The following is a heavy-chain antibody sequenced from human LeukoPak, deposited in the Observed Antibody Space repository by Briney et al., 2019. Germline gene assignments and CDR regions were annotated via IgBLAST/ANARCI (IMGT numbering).Heavy chain of an antibody. CDR1: GFTFSGYA. D-gene: IGHD4-17*01. CDR3: AKGTMVTTYNWDH. V-gene: IGHV3-23*01. CDR2: ISGSGGST. Sequence: PGGSLRLSCAASGFTFSGYANSWVRQAPGKGLERVSSISGSGGSTYYADSVKGRFTISRDNSKNTLYLQMNSLRAEDTAVYYCAKGTMVTTYNWDHWGQGTLVTVSS. J-gene: IGHJ4*02.